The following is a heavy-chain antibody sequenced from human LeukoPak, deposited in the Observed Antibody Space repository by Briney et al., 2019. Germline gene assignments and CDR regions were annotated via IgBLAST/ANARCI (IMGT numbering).Heavy chain of an antibody. V-gene: IGHV3-33*01. CDR1: GFTFSDYG. CDR2: IWYDGGKK. D-gene: IGHD2-15*01. J-gene: IGHJ3*01. CDR3: VRYCNGGSCYRAAFDV. Sequence: PGGSLRLSCAASGFTFSDYGMYWVRQDPGKGLEWVALIWYDGGKKYYTDSVRGRFTISRDNSKNTLYLQMDSLRAEDTAVYYCVRYCNGGSCYRAAFDVWGPGTMVTVSS.